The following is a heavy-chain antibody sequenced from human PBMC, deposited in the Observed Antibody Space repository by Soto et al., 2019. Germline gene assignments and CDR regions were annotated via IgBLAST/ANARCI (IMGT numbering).Heavy chain of an antibody. Sequence: QVQLVQSGAEVKKPGASVKVSCKASGYTFTSYGISWVRQAPGQGLEWMGWISAYNGNTNYAQKLQGRVTMPTDTSPSTAYMELKSLRSDATAVYYCARDLTPYYGSSGYYSGFWGQGTLVTVSS. J-gene: IGHJ4*02. D-gene: IGHD3-22*01. V-gene: IGHV1-18*01. CDR3: ARDLTPYYGSSGYYSGF. CDR2: ISAYNGNT. CDR1: GYTFTSYG.